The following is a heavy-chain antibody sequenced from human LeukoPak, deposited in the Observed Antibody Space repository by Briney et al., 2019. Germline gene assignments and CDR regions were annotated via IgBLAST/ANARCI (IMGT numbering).Heavy chain of an antibody. Sequence: GGSLRLSCAASGFTFSSYSMNWVRQAPGKGLEWVSYISSSSSTIYYADSVKGRFTISRDNAKNSLYLQMNSLRAEDTAVYYCARAKIAAATYYFDYWGQGTLVTVSS. D-gene: IGHD6-13*01. CDR1: GFTFSSYS. CDR3: ARAKIAAATYYFDY. J-gene: IGHJ4*02. CDR2: ISSSSSTI. V-gene: IGHV3-48*04.